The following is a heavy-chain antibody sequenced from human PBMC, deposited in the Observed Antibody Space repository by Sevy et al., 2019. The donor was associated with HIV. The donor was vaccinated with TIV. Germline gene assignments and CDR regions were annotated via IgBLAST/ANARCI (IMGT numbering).Heavy chain of an antibody. CDR1: GFTFTKSA. J-gene: IGHJ6*02. CDR2: IVVGSGNT. Sequence: VKISCKASGFTFTKSAVQWVRQTRGQRLEWIGWIVVGSGNTNYAQKFQERVTITRDMSTSTVYMELSSLRSEDTAVYYCAAATKSYNDFWSGPAFYYGMDVWGQGTTVTVSS. V-gene: IGHV1-58*01. D-gene: IGHD3-3*01. CDR3: AAATKSYNDFWSGPAFYYGMDV.